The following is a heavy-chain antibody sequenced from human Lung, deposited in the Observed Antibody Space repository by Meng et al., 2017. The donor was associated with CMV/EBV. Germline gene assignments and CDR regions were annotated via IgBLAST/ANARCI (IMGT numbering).Heavy chain of an antibody. CDR2: IPYDRSNK. V-gene: IGHV3-30*02. J-gene: IGHJ3*02. D-gene: IGHD2-2*01. Sequence: GGSXRLXCAAGGFTFSNYGMHWVRQTPGKGLEWVASIPYDRSNKYYTDSVKGRFTISRDNSKNALYLHMNSLRTEDTAVYYCAKVKVTAALLDSFDIGGQGTXVTVSS. CDR1: GFTFSNYG. CDR3: AKVKVTAALLDSFDI.